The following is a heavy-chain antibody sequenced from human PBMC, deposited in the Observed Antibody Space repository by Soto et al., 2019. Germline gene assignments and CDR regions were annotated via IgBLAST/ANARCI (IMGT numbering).Heavy chain of an antibody. D-gene: IGHD3-3*01. J-gene: IGHJ1*01. CDR1: GGSIGSSNG. CDR2: IYHSGSN. V-gene: IGHV4-4*02. CDR3: ARTPPGITIFGVAAESGAEYFQH. Sequence: PSETLSLTCAVSGGSIGSSNGWSWVRQPPGKGLEWIGEIYHSGSNNYNPSLKSRVTISVDKSKNQFSLKLSSVTAADTAVYYCARTPPGITIFGVAAESGAEYFQHWGQGTLVTVSS.